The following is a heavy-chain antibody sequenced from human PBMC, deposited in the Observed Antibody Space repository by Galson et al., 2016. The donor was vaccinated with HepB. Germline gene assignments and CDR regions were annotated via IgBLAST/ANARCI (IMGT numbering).Heavy chain of an antibody. D-gene: IGHD1-1*01. CDR3: ARRPTAGNIGLAFDS. Sequence: QSGAEVKKPGESLKIACKASKYTFSHYWIAWVRQMPATGLEWMGAIYPEESDARYSPSFQGQVTFSVDKSINTAYLQWSSLEASDTAMYYCARRPTAGNIGLAFDSWGQGTPVTVSS. CDR2: IYPEESDA. J-gene: IGHJ4*02. CDR1: KYTFSHYW. V-gene: IGHV5-51*01.